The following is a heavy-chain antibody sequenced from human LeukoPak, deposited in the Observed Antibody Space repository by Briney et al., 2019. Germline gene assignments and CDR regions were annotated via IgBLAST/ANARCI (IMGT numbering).Heavy chain of an antibody. J-gene: IGHJ5*02. Sequence: GTSLRLSCEASGFTFSDYGFHWVRQAPGQAPEWVALISKNGDNRFYIDSVRGRFTISRDSSKNTVDLHMNSLRAEDTAVYYCAKDGGYDFFRWFDPWGQGTLVAVAS. V-gene: IGHV3-30*18. CDR3: AKDGGYDFFRWFDP. CDR1: GFTFSDYG. CDR2: ISKNGDNR. D-gene: IGHD5-12*01.